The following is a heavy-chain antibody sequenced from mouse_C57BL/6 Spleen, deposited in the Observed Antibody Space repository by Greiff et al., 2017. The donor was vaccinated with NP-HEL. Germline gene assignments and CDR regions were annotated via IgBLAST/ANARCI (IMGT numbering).Heavy chain of an antibody. CDR1: GYTFTSYW. J-gene: IGHJ2*01. D-gene: IGHD1-1*01. CDR3: ARGTTVVSVDY. CDR2: IDPNRGGT. V-gene: IGHV1-72*01. Sequence: QVQLKQPGAELVKPGASVKLSCKASGYTFTSYWMHWVKQRPGRGLAWIGRIDPNRGGTKYNEKFKSKATLTVDKPSSTAYMQLSSLTSEDSAVYYCARGTTVVSVDYWGQGTTLTVSS.